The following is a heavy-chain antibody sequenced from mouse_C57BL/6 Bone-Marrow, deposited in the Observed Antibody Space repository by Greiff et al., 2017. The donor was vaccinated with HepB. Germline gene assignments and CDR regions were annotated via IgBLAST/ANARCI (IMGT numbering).Heavy chain of an antibody. V-gene: IGHV1-64*01. CDR3: TRRGIYDYALYY. CDR1: GYTFTSYW. Sequence: VQLQQPGAELVKPGASVKLSCKASGYTFTSYWMHWVKQRPGQGLEWIGMIHPNSGSTNYNEKFKSKATLNVDKSSSTAYLQLSSLKSEDSAVYYCTRRGIYDYALYYWGQGTTLTVSS. D-gene: IGHD2-4*01. J-gene: IGHJ2*01. CDR2: IHPNSGST.